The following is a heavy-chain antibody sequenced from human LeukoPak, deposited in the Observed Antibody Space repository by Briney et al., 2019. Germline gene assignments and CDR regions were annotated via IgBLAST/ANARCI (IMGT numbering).Heavy chain of an antibody. D-gene: IGHD6-13*01. Sequence: PSETLSLTCTVSGGSISSSSYYWGWIRQPPGKGLEWIGSIYYSGSTYYNPSLKSRVTISVDTSKNQFSLKLSSVTAADTAVYYCARDRAAAGVFDYWGQGTLVTVSS. V-gene: IGHV4-39*07. CDR2: IYYSGST. CDR3: ARDRAAAGVFDY. J-gene: IGHJ4*02. CDR1: GGSISSSSYY.